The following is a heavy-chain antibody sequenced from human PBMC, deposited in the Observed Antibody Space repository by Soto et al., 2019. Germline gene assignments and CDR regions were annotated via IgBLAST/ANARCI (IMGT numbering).Heavy chain of an antibody. CDR3: AGEPKGGAYDMAV. CDR2: IGSDGSRG. D-gene: IGHD3-16*01. V-gene: IGHV3-33*01. Sequence: QVQLVESGGGVVQPGTSLRLSCAASRLTFSAHDMHWVRQAPGKGLEWVALIGSDGSRGFYAASVKGRFTISRDNFKKTLYLQMKRLGAEDTAVYYCAGEPKGGAYDMAVWGQGTTVTVSS. CDR1: RLTFSAHD. J-gene: IGHJ6*02.